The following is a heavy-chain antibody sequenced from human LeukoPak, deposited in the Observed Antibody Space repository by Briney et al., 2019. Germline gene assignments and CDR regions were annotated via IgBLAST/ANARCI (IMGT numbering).Heavy chain of an antibody. CDR1: GFTFGDYS. D-gene: IGHD4-17*01. J-gene: IGHJ3*02. Sequence: PGGSLRLSCTASGFTFGDYSLGWVRQAPGKGLEWVGHIRSKAYGEATENAASVKGRFTISRDDSKSIAYLQMNSLRAEDTAVYYCATVTTLDAFDIWGQGTMVTVSS. CDR3: ATVTTLDAFDI. CDR2: IRSKAYGEAT. V-gene: IGHV3-49*04.